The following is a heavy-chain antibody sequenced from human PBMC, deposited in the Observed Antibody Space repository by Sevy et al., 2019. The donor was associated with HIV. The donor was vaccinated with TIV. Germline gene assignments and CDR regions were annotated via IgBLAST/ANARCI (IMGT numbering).Heavy chain of an antibody. V-gene: IGHV3-23*01. CDR2: ISGSGGKT. D-gene: IGHD4-4*01. J-gene: IGHJ4*02. Sequence: GGSLRLSCAASGFTFSNYAMSWVRQAPGKGLEWVSTISGSGGKTYYADSVKGRFTISRDNSKNTLYLQMNSLRADDTVVYYCARGQSYSNYALFDYWGQGTLVTVSS. CDR3: ARGQSYSNYALFDY. CDR1: GFTFSNYA.